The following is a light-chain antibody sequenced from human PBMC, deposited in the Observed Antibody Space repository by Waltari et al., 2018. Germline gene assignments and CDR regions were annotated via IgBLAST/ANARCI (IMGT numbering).Light chain of an antibody. J-gene: IGKJ2*01. V-gene: IGKV3-11*01. Sequence: EIVLTQSPATLSLSPGERATLSCRASQSVSGYLAWYQQRPGQAPRLLIYDANHRATGIPARFSGSGSGTDFTLTISSLEPEDCVVYYCQHRISWPYTFGQGTKLQI. CDR1: QSVSGY. CDR3: QHRISWPYT. CDR2: DAN.